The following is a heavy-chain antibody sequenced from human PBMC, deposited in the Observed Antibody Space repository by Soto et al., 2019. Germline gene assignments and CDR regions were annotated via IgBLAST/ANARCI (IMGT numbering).Heavy chain of an antibody. CDR3: ARRKSKDYFYYMDV. CDR2: IYYSGST. V-gene: IGHV4-59*08. Sequence: QVQLQESGPGLVKPSETLSLTCTVSGGSISSYYWSWIRQPPGKGLEWIGYIYYSGSTNYNPSLKSRVTISVDPSKDQFSLKRSFVTAADTVVYYCARRKSKDYFYYMDVWGKGSTVTVSS. CDR1: GGSISSYY. J-gene: IGHJ6*03.